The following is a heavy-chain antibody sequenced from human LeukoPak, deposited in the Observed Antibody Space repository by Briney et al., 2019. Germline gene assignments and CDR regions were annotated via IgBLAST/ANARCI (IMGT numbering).Heavy chain of an antibody. J-gene: IGHJ4*02. CDR3: ARVPSCGSCYSLFFDY. D-gene: IGHD2-15*01. V-gene: IGHV3-11*01. Sequence: GGSLRLSCAASGFTFSDYYMSWIRQAPGKGLEWVSYISSSGSTIYYADSVKGRFTISRDNAKNSLYLQMNSLRAEDTAVYYCARVPSCGSCYSLFFDYWGQGTLDTVSS. CDR2: ISSSGSTI. CDR1: GFTFSDYY.